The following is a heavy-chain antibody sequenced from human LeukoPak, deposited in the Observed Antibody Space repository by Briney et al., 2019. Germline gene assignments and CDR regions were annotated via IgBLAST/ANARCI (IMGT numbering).Heavy chain of an antibody. J-gene: IGHJ4*02. Sequence: SETLSLTCAVSGYSISSSNWWGWIRQPPGKGLEWIGYIYYSGSIYYNPSLKSRVTMSVDTSKNQFSLKLSSVTAVDRAVYYCARNMGDGSGIIDYWGQGTLVTVSS. CDR3: ARNMGDGSGIIDY. CDR1: GYSISSSNW. D-gene: IGHD2-21*01. CDR2: IYYSGSI. V-gene: IGHV4-28*05.